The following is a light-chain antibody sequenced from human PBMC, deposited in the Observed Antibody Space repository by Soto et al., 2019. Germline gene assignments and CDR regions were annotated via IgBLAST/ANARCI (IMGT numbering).Light chain of an antibody. V-gene: IGKV3-11*01. CDR2: EAS. Sequence: LTQSPATLSLSPGERATLSCRASQSVSSYLAWYQQKPGQAPRLLIYEASNRATGIPARFSGSGSGTEFALTISSLQPDDFATYYCQQYNTYSWTFGPGTKVDIK. J-gene: IGKJ1*01. CDR3: QQYNTYSWT. CDR1: QSVSSY.